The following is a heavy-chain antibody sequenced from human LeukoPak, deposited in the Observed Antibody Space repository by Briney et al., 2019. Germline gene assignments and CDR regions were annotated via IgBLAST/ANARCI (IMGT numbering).Heavy chain of an antibody. CDR1: GFTFSSYS. CDR3: ARVRIVGATRADY. D-gene: IGHD1-26*01. CDR2: ISSSSSYI. J-gene: IGHJ4*02. Sequence: GGSLRLSCAASGFTFSSYSMNWVRQAPGKGLGWVSYISSSSSYIYYADSVKGRFTISRDNAKNSLYLQMNSLRAEDTAVYYCARVRIVGATRADYWGQGTLVTVSS. V-gene: IGHV3-21*05.